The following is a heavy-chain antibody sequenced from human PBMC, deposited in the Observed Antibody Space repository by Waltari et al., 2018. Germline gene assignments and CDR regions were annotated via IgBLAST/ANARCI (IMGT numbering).Heavy chain of an antibody. CDR3: ARVGGTYGNSFDL. Sequence: QVQLQQWGAGLLKPSETLSLTCAGYGGGSFSDYYWNWIRQPPGKGLEWIGEINHSGSTNYNPSLKNRLTISLDTSKTQFSLKMRSVTAADTAVYYCARVGGTYGNSFDLWGQGTMVTVSS. D-gene: IGHD1-26*01. V-gene: IGHV4-34*01. J-gene: IGHJ3*01. CDR1: GGGSFSDYY. CDR2: INHSGST.